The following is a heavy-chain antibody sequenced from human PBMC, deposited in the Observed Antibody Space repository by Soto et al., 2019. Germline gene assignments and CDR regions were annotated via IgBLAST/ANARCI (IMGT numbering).Heavy chain of an antibody. CDR3: ARGDKGGFDL. D-gene: IGHD2-21*02. Sequence: EVQLVESEGGLVQRGGSLRLSCAASGFTFNYYWMHWVRQAPGQGLVLVSHIHSDGSSTTYADSVKGRFTISRDNAKNTLYLPMNSLRAEDTAVYYCARGDKGGFDLWGQGTTVTVSS. J-gene: IGHJ3*01. CDR2: IHSDGSST. CDR1: GFTFNYYW. V-gene: IGHV3-74*01.